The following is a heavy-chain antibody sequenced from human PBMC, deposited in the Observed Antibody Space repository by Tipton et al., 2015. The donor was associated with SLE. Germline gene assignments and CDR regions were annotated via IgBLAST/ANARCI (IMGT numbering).Heavy chain of an antibody. J-gene: IGHJ5*02. CDR1: GGSFSGYY. CDR3: ATDRRIVVVPAAMDYNWFGP. CDR2: INHSGST. D-gene: IGHD2-2*01. Sequence: TLSLTCAVYGGSFSGYYWSWIRQPPGKGLEWIGEINHSGSTNYNPSLKSRVTISVDTSKNQFSLKLSSVTAADTAVYYCATDRRIVVVPAAMDYNWFGPWGHGTLVTISS. V-gene: IGHV4-34*01.